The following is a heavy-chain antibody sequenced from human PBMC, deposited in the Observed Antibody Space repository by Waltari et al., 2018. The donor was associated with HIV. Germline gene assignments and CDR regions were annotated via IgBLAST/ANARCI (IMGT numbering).Heavy chain of an antibody. CDR1: VASLSSYY. J-gene: IGHJ6*02. Sequence: QVQLQESDPGLVKPSEPLSLTCTVSVASLSSYYGSWILHPPGKGLEWIGYIYYSGSTNYNPSLKSRVTISVDTSKNQFSLKLSSVTAADTAVYYCARTGPPAGRDYYGMDVWGQGTTVTVSS. D-gene: IGHD2-8*02. V-gene: IGHV4-59*01. CDR2: IYYSGST. CDR3: ARTGPPAGRDYYGMDV.